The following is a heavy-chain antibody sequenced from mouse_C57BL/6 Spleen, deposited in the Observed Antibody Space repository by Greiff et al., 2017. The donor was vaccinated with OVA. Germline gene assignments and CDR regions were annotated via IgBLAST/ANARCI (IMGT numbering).Heavy chain of an antibody. CDR3: ARDMVTTGGDYFDY. J-gene: IGHJ2*01. V-gene: IGHV5-4*01. Sequence: EVKLMESGGGLVKPGGSLKLSCAASGFTFSSYAMSWVRQTPEKRLEWVATISDGGSYTYYPDNVKGRFTISRDNAKNNLYLQMSHLKSEDTAMYYCARDMVTTGGDYFDYWGQGTTLTVSS. D-gene: IGHD2-2*01. CDR2: ISDGGSYT. CDR1: GFTFSSYA.